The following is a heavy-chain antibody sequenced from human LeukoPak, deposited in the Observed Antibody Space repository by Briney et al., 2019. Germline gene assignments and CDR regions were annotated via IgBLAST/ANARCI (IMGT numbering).Heavy chain of an antibody. D-gene: IGHD6-6*01. CDR2: ISGSGVST. Sequence: PGGSLRLSCAASGFTFSSYAMNWVRQAPGKGLEWVSAISGSGVSTYYADSVKGRFTISRDNSKNTLYLQMNSLRAEDTAVYYCAKDLTVTPRSSPFDYWGQGTLVTVSS. V-gene: IGHV3-23*01. J-gene: IGHJ4*02. CDR1: GFTFSSYA. CDR3: AKDLTVTPRSSPFDY.